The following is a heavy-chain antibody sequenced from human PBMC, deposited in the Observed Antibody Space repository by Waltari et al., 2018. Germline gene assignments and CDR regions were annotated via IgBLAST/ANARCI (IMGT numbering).Heavy chain of an antibody. J-gene: IGHJ4*02. CDR2: IYAGSGGT. Sequence: EVQLVESGGGLIQPGGSLRLSCAASGFTINNNYMSWVRQAPGKGLEWFSVIYAGSGGTFYAESVKGRFTVSRDNSKNTLYLDLNSLTAEDTAVYYCARAGLGSPLQWLQLLDSWGRGTLVTVSS. V-gene: IGHV3-53*01. D-gene: IGHD5-12*01. CDR1: GFTINNNY. CDR3: ARAGLGSPLQWLQLLDS.